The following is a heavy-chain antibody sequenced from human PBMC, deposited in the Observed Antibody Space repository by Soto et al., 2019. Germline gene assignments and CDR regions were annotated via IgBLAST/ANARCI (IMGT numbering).Heavy chain of an antibody. CDR3: ARDKRDFRFLEWSYYFDY. CDR2: ISYDGSNK. Sequence: QVQLVESGGGVVQPGRSLRLSCAASGFTFSSCSIHWVRQAPGKGLEWVAVISYDGSNKYYADSVKGGFTISRDNSKNTRYLQMNSLRAEDTGVYYCARDKRDFRFLEWSYYFDYWGRGTLVTVSS. J-gene: IGHJ4*02. V-gene: IGHV3-30-3*01. D-gene: IGHD3-3*01. CDR1: GFTFSSCS.